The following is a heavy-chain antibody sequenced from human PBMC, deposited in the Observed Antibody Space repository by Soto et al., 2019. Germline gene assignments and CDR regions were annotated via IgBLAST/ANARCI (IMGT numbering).Heavy chain of an antibody. D-gene: IGHD2-8*02. CDR1: GYAFISYW. V-gene: IGHV5-51*01. Sequence: PGESLKISCQGSGYAFISYWISCFLQMPVKGLEWMGIIYPGDSDTRYSPSFQGQVTISVDKSITTAYLQWSSLKASDTAMYYCARGYCTATICDPWFDPWGQGTLVTV. J-gene: IGHJ5*02. CDR2: IYPGDSDT. CDR3: ARGYCTATICDPWFDP.